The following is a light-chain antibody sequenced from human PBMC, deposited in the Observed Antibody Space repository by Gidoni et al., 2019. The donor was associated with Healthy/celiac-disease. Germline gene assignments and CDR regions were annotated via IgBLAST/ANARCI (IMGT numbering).Light chain of an antibody. V-gene: IGKV3-20*01. J-gene: IGKJ2*01. CDR1: QSVSSSY. CDR2: GAS. CDR3: QHYGSSMYT. Sequence: EIVLTQSPGTLSLSAGARATLSCSASQSVSSSYLAWYQQKPGQAPRLLIYGASSRATGIPDRFSGSGSGTDFTLTISRLEPEDFAVYYCQHYGSSMYTFGQGTKLEIK.